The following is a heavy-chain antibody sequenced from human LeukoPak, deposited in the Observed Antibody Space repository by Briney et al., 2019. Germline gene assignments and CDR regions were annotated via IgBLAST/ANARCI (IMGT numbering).Heavy chain of an antibody. Sequence: ASVKVSCKASAYTFTGYYMHWVRQAPGQGLEWMGWINPNRGDTHYAQKFQGRVTMTRDTSITTAYMELSRLRSDDTAVYYCARDRGRGDYGDYSNWFDPWGQGTLVTVSS. CDR2: INPNRGDT. CDR3: ARDRGRGDYGDYSNWFDP. J-gene: IGHJ5*02. CDR1: AYTFTGYY. D-gene: IGHD4-17*01. V-gene: IGHV1-2*02.